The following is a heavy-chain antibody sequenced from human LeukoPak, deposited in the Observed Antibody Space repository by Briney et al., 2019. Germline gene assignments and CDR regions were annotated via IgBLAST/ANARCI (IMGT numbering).Heavy chain of an antibody. Sequence: GGSLRLSCAASGFTFSSYAMSWVRQAPGKGLEWVSAISGSGGSTYYADSVKGRFTISRDNSKNTLYLQMYSLRAEDTAVYYCAKPDTYYYDSSGYYYWGQGTLVTVSS. V-gene: IGHV3-23*01. CDR3: AKPDTYYYDSSGYYY. D-gene: IGHD3-22*01. CDR1: GFTFSSYA. J-gene: IGHJ4*02. CDR2: ISGSGGST.